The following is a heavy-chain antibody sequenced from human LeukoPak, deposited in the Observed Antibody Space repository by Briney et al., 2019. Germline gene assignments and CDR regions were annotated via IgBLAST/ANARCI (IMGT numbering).Heavy chain of an antibody. J-gene: IGHJ6*03. V-gene: IGHV3-74*01. CDR1: GFTFSSYW. CDR2: INSDGSST. Sequence: PGGSLTLSCAASGFTFSSYWMHWVRQAPGKGLVWVSRINSDGSSTSYADSVKGRFTISRDHAKNTLYLQMNSMRAEDTAVYYCARDNALRYCSSTSCYTGVYYYYYMDVWGKGTTVTVSS. D-gene: IGHD2-2*02. CDR3: ARDNALRYCSSTSCYTGVYYYYYMDV.